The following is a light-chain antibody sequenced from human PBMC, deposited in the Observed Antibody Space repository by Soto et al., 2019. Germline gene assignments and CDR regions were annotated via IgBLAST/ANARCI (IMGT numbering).Light chain of an antibody. V-gene: IGKV3-15*01. CDR3: QQYHKWPPIT. J-gene: IGKJ5*01. CDR2: GAS. Sequence: EVVMTQSTGTLSASLGESATLSCGASQSVDGYLAWYQQKPAQAPRLLIYGASTRATGVTARFRGGGCATEFTLTISSLQSQDSAVYYCQQYHKWPPITFGQGTRLEIK. CDR1: QSVDGY.